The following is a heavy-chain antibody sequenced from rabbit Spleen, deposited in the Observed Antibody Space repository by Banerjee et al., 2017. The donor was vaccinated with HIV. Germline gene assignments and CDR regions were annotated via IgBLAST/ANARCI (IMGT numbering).Heavy chain of an antibody. J-gene: IGHJ4*01. CDR1: GFSFSGGYN. CDR2: IYTGSSGST. CDR3: ARSTSAAYDL. V-gene: IGHV1S45*01. Sequence: QEQLVESGGGLVQPGASLTLTCTASGFSFSGGYNMCWVRQAPGKGLEWIACIYTGSSGSTAYASWAKGRFTISTASATTVTLQMTSLTAADTATYFCARSTSAAYDLWGPGTLVTVS. D-gene: IGHD6-1*01.